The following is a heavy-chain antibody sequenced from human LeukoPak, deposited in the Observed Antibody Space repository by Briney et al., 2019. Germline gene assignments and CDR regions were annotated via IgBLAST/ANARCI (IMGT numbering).Heavy chain of an antibody. CDR3: ARDTSSSYGSGSDY. CDR1: GFTFYDYG. J-gene: IGHJ4*02. D-gene: IGHD3-10*01. Sequence: GGSLRLSCAASGFTFYDYGMSWVRQAPGKGLEWVSGITWNGGSTGYAGSVKGRFTISRDNAKNSLYLQMNSLRAEDTAWYYCARDTSSSYGSGSDYWGQGTLVTVSS. CDR2: ITWNGGST. V-gene: IGHV3-20*04.